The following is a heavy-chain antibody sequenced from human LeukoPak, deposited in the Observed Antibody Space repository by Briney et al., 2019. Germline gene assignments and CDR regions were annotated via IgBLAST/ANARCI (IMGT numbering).Heavy chain of an antibody. V-gene: IGHV4-38-2*02. CDR1: GFSLSSGYY. J-gene: IGHJ5*02. CDR3: ARVPASGELFWFDP. D-gene: IGHD3-10*01. Sequence: SETLSLTCTVSGFSLSSGYYWGWIRQSPGKGLEWIGSNYHGGSSHYNPSLKSRVTISIDTSKNHFSLNLTSVTAADTAVYYCARVPASGELFWFDPWGQGTLVTVSS. CDR2: NYHGGSS.